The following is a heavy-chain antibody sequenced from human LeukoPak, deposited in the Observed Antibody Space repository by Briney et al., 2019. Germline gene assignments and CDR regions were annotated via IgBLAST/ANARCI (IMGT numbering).Heavy chain of an antibody. D-gene: IGHD5-24*01. V-gene: IGHV1-18*04. J-gene: IGHJ6*03. CDR3: ARGPPHRDYYYYYMDV. CDR1: GYTFTGYY. Sequence: ASVKVSCKASGYTFTGYYMHWVRQAPGQGLEWMGWISAYNGNTNYAQKLQGRVTMTTDTSTSTAYMELRSLRSDDTAVYYCARGPPHRDYYYYYMDVWGTGTTVTVSS. CDR2: ISAYNGNT.